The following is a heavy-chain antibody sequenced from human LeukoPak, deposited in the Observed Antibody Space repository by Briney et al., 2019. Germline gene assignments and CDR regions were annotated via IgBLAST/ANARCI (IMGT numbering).Heavy chain of an antibody. CDR1: GYTFTSYG. Sequence: GASVKVSCKASGYTFTSYGISWVRQAPRQGLEWMGWISAYNGNTNYAQKLQGRVTMTTDTSTSTAYMELRSLRSDDTAVYYCARSTMILPGLDAFYIWGKGTMVTVSS. D-gene: IGHD3-22*01. J-gene: IGHJ3*02. CDR3: ARSTMILPGLDAFYI. V-gene: IGHV1-18*01. CDR2: ISAYNGNT.